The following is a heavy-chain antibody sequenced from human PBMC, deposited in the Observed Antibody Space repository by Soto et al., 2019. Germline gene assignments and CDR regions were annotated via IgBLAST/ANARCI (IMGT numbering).Heavy chain of an antibody. CDR2: IRSRAHSHAT. V-gene: IGHV3-73*02. Sequence: VQLVESGGNLVQPGGSLKLSCAASGFTFSDSSIHWVRQASGKGLEWLGRIRSRAHSHATAYAASLTGRFIISRDDSKNTAYLQMNSLQIDDTAVYFCARAPYYGEWGQGTEVTVSP. CDR3: ARAPYYGE. D-gene: IGHD3-10*01. CDR1: GFTFSDSS. J-gene: IGHJ3*01.